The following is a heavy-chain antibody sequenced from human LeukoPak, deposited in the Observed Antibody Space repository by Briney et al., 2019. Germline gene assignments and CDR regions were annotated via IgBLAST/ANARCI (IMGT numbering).Heavy chain of an antibody. J-gene: IGHJ6*02. CDR2: IYSGGST. CDR1: RFTVSSNY. V-gene: IGHV3-53*01. D-gene: IGHD4-17*01. Sequence: GGSLRLSCAASRFTVSSNYMSWGREAPGTGLKWVSVIYSGGSTYYAASVKGRFTISRDNSKNTLYLQMNSLRAEATAVYYCATSPPHYGDYDYYGMDVWGQGTTVTVSS. CDR3: ATSPPHYGDYDYYGMDV.